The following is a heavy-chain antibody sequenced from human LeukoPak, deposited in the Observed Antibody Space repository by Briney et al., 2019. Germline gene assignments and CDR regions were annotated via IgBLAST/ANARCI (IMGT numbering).Heavy chain of an antibody. Sequence: SETLSLTCSVSGGSIANYDWYWSWIRQPPGKGLEWIGFVYYTGSTNYNPSLKSRVTMSVDTSKNQFSLRLSSVTAADTAIYYCARAVSGRFDYWGQGTLVTVSS. CDR2: VYYTGST. J-gene: IGHJ4*02. V-gene: IGHV4-61*08. D-gene: IGHD6-19*01. CDR1: GGSIANYDWY. CDR3: ARAVSGRFDY.